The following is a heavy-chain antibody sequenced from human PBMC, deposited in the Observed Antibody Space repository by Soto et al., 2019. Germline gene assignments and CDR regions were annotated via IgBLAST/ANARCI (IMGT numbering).Heavy chain of an antibody. V-gene: IGHV5-51*01. CDR1: GYIFSIYW. CDR3: ARHEGYYGSPAAGLFDY. J-gene: IGHJ4*02. Sequence: GESLKISCKGSGYIFSIYWIGWVRQVPGKGLEWMGIIYPGDSDTRYSPSFQGQVTISADKSIGTAYLQWSSLKASDTAMYYCARHEGYYGSPAAGLFDYWGQGTLVTVSS. CDR2: IYPGDSDT. D-gene: IGHD3-10*01.